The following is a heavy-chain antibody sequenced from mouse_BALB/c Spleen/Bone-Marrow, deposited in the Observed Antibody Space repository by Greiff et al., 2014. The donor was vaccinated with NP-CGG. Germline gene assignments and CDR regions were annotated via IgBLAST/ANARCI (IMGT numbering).Heavy chain of an antibody. D-gene: IGHD1-1*01. Sequence: VQLKQSGPELVKPGASVKISCKASGYTFTDYNMHWVKQSHGKSLEWIVYIYPHNGGNGYNQKFKNKATLTVDSSSSTAYMELRSLTSEDSAVYYCARWRGSTAATYYFDYWGQGTTLTVSS. CDR3: ARWRGSTAATYYFDY. CDR1: GYTFTDYN. CDR2: IYPHNGGN. V-gene: IGHV1S29*02. J-gene: IGHJ2*01.